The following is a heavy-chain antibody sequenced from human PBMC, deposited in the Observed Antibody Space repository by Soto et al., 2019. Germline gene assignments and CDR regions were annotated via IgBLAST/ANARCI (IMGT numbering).Heavy chain of an antibody. V-gene: IGHV3-11*01. D-gene: IGHD1-26*01. CDR1: GFTFSDYY. Sequence: QVQLVESGGGLVKPGGSLRLSCAASGFTFSDYYMSWIRQAPGKGLEWVSYISSSGSTIYYADSVKGRLTITRDNAKNSLYLQMNSLRAEDTAVYYCARDEVVGATPYYYYYGMDVWGQGTTVTVSS. CDR2: ISSSGSTI. CDR3: ARDEVVGATPYYYYYGMDV. J-gene: IGHJ6*02.